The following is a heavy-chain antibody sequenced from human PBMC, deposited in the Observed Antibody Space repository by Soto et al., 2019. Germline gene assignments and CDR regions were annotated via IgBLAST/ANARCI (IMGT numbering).Heavy chain of an antibody. J-gene: IGHJ6*02. V-gene: IGHV1-69*01. CDR1: GLTFSNYA. D-gene: IGHD4-4*01. CDR2: IVHLYGTT. Sequence: QVQLVQSGAEVKKPGSSVKVSCKSSGLTFSNYAISWVRQAPGQGPEWMGGIVHLYGTTNYAQRLQGRVTITADESSTTAHMELSSLRSEDTAVYYCARVITVTPVGYYGMDVWGQGTTVTVSS. CDR3: ARVITVTPVGYYGMDV.